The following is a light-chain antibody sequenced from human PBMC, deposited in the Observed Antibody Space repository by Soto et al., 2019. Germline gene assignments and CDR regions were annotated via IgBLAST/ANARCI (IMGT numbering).Light chain of an antibody. CDR1: SSDVGGYNY. CDR2: DVS. CDR3: SAYTSSSTFYV. Sequence: QAVVTQPASVSGSPGQSITISCTGTSSDVGGYNYVSWYQQHPGKAPKLMIYDVSNRPSGVSNRFSGSKSGNTASLTISGRQAEDEADDYCSAYTSSSTFYVFGTGTQLTVL. V-gene: IGLV2-14*01. J-gene: IGLJ1*01.